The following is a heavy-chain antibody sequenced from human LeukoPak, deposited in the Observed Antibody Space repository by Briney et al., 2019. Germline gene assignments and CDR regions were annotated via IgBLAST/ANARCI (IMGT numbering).Heavy chain of an antibody. CDR1: EHTFSNYD. CDR3: ARATGSGSPRGVSYYYYGMDV. D-gene: IGHD3-10*01. J-gene: IGHJ6*02. Sequence: GASVKVSCKASEHTFSNYDINWVRQAAGQGLEWGGWMNPNSGNTGYAQKFQGRVTMTRNTSIRTAYMELSSLTSEDTAVYYCARATGSGSPRGVSYYYYGMDVWGQGTTVTVSS. CDR2: MNPNSGNT. V-gene: IGHV1-8*01.